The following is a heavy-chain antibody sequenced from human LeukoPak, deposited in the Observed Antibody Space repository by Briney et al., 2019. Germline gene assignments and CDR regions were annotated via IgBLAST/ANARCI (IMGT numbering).Heavy chain of an antibody. CDR3: ARDCSSTSCSGAFDI. D-gene: IGHD2-2*01. V-gene: IGHV3-30*03. J-gene: IGHJ3*02. CDR1: GFTFSDYY. CDR2: ISYDGSNK. Sequence: PGGSLRLSCAASGFTFSDYYMSWIRQAPGKGLEWVAVISYDGSNKYYADSVKGRFTISRDNSKNTLYLQMNSLRAEDTAVYYCARDCSSTSCSGAFDIWGQGTMVTVSS.